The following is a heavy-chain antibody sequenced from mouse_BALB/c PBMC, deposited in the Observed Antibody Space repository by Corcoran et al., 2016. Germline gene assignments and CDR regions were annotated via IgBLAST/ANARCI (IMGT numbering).Heavy chain of an antibody. J-gene: IGHJ4*01. V-gene: IGHV1S136*01. CDR1: GYTFTSYV. CDR3: ARLYPGIARDY. Sequence: EVQLQQSGPELVKPGASVKMSCKASGYTFTSYVMHWVKQKPGQGLEWIGYINPYNDGTKYNEKFKGKATLTSDKSSSTAYMELSSLTSEDFAVYYCARLYPGIARDYWGQGTSVTVSS. D-gene: IGHD2-12*01. CDR2: INPYNDGT.